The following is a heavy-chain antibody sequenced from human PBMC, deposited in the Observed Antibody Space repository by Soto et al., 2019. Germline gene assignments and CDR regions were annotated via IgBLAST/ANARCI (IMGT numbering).Heavy chain of an antibody. V-gene: IGHV4-59*08. CDR2: IYYSGST. Sequence: PSETLSLTCTVSGGSISSYYWSWIRQPPGKGLEWIGYIYYSGSTNYNPSLKSRVTISVDTSKNQFSLKLSSVTAADTAVYYCARDSSGWDGFVYWGPGPRVTVST. CDR1: GGSISSYY. CDR3: ARDSSGWDGFVY. D-gene: IGHD6-25*01. J-gene: IGHJ4*02.